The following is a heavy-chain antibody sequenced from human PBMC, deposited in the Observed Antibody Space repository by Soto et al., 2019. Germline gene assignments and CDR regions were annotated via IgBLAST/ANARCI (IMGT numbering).Heavy chain of an antibody. CDR3: ARAAGFMITFRGVIV. V-gene: IGHV4-30-2*01. D-gene: IGHD3-16*02. CDR2: IYHSGST. CDR1: GGSISSGGYS. J-gene: IGHJ4*02. Sequence: PSETLSLTCAVSGGSISSGGYSWSWIRQPPGKGLEWIGYIYHSGSTYYNPSLKSRVTISVDRSKNQFSLKLSSVTAADTAVYYCARAAGFMITFRGVIVWGQGTLVTVSS.